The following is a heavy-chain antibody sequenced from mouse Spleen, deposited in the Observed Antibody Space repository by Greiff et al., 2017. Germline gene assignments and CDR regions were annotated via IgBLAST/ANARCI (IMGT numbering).Heavy chain of an antibody. D-gene: IGHD2-1*01. J-gene: IGHJ2*01. CDR1: GYTFTSYW. CDR2: INPSNGRT. Sequence: QVQLQQPGAELVKPGASVKLSCKASGYTFTSYWMHWVKQRPGQGLEWIGEINPSNGRTNYNEKFKSKATLTVDKSSSTAYMQLSSLTSEDSAVYYCATYGNYGNYYFDYWGQGTTLTVSS. V-gene: IGHV1S81*02. CDR3: ATYGNYGNYYFDY.